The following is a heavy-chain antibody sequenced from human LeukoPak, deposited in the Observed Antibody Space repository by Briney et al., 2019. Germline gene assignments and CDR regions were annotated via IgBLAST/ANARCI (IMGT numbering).Heavy chain of an antibody. J-gene: IGHJ6*02. V-gene: IGHV3-30*03. CDR3: ARDGDGATADYYYYYYGMDV. CDR2: ISYDGSNK. Sequence: GGSLRLSCAASGFTFSSYGMHWVRQAPGKGLEWVTVISYDGSNKYYADSVKGRFTISRDNSKNTLYLQMNSLRAEDTAVYYCARDGDGATADYYYYYYGMDVWGQGTTVTVSS. D-gene: IGHD6-13*01. CDR1: GFTFSSYG.